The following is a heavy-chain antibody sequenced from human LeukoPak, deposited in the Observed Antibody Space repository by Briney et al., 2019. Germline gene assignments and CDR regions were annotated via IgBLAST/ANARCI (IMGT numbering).Heavy chain of an antibody. CDR3: ARAARPAFLRTKIYYMDV. D-gene: IGHD6-6*01. J-gene: IGHJ6*03. CDR1: GGSFSGYY. CDR2: INHSGST. Sequence: SETLSLTCAAYGGSFSGYYWSWIRQPPGKGLEWIGEINHSGSTNYNPSLKSRVTISVDTSKNQFSLKLSSVTAADTAVYYCARAARPAFLRTKIYYMDVWGKGTTVTVSS. V-gene: IGHV4-34*01.